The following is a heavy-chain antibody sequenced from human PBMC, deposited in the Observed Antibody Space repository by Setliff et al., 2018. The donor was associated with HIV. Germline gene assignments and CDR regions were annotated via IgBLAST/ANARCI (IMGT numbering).Heavy chain of an antibody. V-gene: IGHV4-39*01. Sequence: PSETLSLTCTVSGGSISNSRYYWSWSRQPPGKGLEWIGSIYYSGSTYYNPSLKSRVTISVDTSKNQFSLKLSSVTAADAAVYYCASRVYYYDSSGYLREEGFDPWGQGTLVTVSS. J-gene: IGHJ5*02. CDR3: ASRVYYYDSSGYLREEGFDP. D-gene: IGHD3-22*01. CDR2: IYYSGST. CDR1: GGSISNSRYY.